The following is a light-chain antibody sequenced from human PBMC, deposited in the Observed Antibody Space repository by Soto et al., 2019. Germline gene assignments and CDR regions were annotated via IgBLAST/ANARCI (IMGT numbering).Light chain of an antibody. CDR1: QGVNNN. Sequence: VMTQSPATLSVSPGERATLSCRASQGVNNNLAWYQQKPGQAPRLLIYSASSRATRIPARFSGSGSGTEFTLTISSLQSEDFAVYYCHQYDNGYTFGQGNKLYIK. CDR3: HQYDNGYT. J-gene: IGKJ2*01. V-gene: IGKV3-15*01. CDR2: SAS.